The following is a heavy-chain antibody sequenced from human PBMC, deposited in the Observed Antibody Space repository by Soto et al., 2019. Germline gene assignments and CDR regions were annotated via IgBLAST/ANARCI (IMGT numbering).Heavy chain of an antibody. J-gene: IGHJ4*02. CDR3: ARGGLLPDY. V-gene: IGHV4-30-2*01. D-gene: IGHD6-19*01. CDR2: ISHSGST. Sequence: QLLLQESGSGLVKPSQTLSLTCAVSGGSISSGGHSWSWIRQPPGKGLEWIGYISHSGSTYYNPSLTGRVTISVDRSKNQFSLKLSSVTAADTAVYYCARGGLLPDYWGQGTLVTVSS. CDR1: GGSISSGGHS.